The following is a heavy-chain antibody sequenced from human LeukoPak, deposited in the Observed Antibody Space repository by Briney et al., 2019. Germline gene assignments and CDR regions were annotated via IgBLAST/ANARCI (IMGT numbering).Heavy chain of an antibody. V-gene: IGHV3-48*02. J-gene: IGHJ6*02. D-gene: IGHD3-10*01. CDR1: GFTFSSYS. CDR2: ISSSSSTI. Sequence: GGSLRLSCAASGFTFSSYSMNWVRQAPGKGLEWVSYISSSSSTIYYADSVKGRFTISRDNAKNSPYLQMNSLRDEDTAVYYCARDFGITMVRGVIINPRGDYYGMDVWGQGTTVTVSS. CDR3: ARDFGITMVRGVIINPRGDYYGMDV.